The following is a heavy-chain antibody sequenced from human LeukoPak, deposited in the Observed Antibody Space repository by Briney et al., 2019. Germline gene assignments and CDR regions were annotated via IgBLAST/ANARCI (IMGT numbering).Heavy chain of an antibody. D-gene: IGHD6-19*01. Sequence: GESLKISCKGSGYSFTSYWIGWVRQMPGKGLEWMGIIYPGDSDTRYSPYFQGQVTISADKSISTAYLQWSSLKASDTAMYYCAREVGSSGPYYYYYMDVWGKGTTVTVSS. CDR2: IYPGDSDT. CDR1: GYSFTSYW. CDR3: AREVGSSGPYYYYYMDV. J-gene: IGHJ6*03. V-gene: IGHV5-51*01.